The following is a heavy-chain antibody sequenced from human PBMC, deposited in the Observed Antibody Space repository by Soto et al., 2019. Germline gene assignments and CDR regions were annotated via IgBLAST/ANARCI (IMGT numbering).Heavy chain of an antibody. Sequence: PGGSLRLSCAASGFTFSSYEMSWVRQAPGKGLEWVSYISSSGSTIYYADSVKGRFTISRDNAKNSLYLQMNSLRAEDTAVYYCASLIATVVPFDPWGQGTLVTVSS. J-gene: IGHJ5*02. CDR2: ISSSGSTI. V-gene: IGHV3-48*03. D-gene: IGHD4-17*01. CDR1: GFTFSSYE. CDR3: ASLIATVVPFDP.